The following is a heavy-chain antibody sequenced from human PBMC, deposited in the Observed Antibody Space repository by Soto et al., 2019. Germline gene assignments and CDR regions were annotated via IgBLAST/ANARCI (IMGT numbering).Heavy chain of an antibody. D-gene: IGHD1-26*01. CDR3: ATIVGANDY. CDR1: GGSIGTYS. V-gene: IGHV4-4*07. Sequence: TLSLTCPVAGGSIGTYSWTWLRQPAGKGLGWIGHIYSSGSANYNPSLKSRVSMSVDTSKNQFSLKLNSVTAADTAVYYCATIVGANDYWGQGALVTVSS. CDR2: IYSSGSA. J-gene: IGHJ4*02.